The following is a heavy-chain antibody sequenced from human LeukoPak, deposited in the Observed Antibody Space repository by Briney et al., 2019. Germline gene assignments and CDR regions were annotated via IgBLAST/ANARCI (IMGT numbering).Heavy chain of an antibody. J-gene: IGHJ3*02. V-gene: IGHV4-39*01. Sequence: SETLSLTCTVSGGSITSSNYYWGWIRQPPGKGLEWIGSFYYSGSTNYNPSFKSRVTISVDTSKNQFSLKLSSVTAADTAVYYCASGGYSYGADAADAFDIWGQGTMVTVSS. CDR1: GGSITSSNYY. CDR2: FYYSGST. D-gene: IGHD5-18*01. CDR3: ASGGYSYGADAADAFDI.